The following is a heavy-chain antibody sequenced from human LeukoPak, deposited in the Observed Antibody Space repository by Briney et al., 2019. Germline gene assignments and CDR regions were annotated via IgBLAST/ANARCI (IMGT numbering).Heavy chain of an antibody. Sequence: PGGSLRLSCAASGLTFSTYSMTWVRQRPGKELEWVSSIYGSGSEVFYADSVRGRFTISRDNSNNILYLQMNSLRAEDSAVYFCFKVIVPDGGGDLDYWGRGTLVTVSS. CDR3: FKVIVPDGGGDLDY. CDR2: IYGSGSEV. V-gene: IGHV3-23*05. CDR1: GLTFSTYS. J-gene: IGHJ4*02. D-gene: IGHD3-10*01.